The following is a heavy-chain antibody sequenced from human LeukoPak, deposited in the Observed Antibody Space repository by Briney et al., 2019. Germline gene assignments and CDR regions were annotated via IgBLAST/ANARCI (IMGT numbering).Heavy chain of an antibody. CDR1: GDSISSSNYY. J-gene: IGHJ6*02. V-gene: IGHV4-39*01. Sequence: SETLSLTCTVSGDSISSSNYYWGWVRQPPEKGLEWIGSIYYSGSTYYNPSLKSRVTISVDTSKNQFSLKLSSVTAADTAVYYCARLISSSIFGMDVWGQGTTVTVSS. CDR2: IYYSGST. D-gene: IGHD2-21*01. CDR3: ARLISSSIFGMDV.